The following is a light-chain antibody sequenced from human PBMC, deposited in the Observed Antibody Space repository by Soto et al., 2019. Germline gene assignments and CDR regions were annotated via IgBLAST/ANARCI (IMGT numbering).Light chain of an antibody. CDR3: CSYAGTYSYV. J-gene: IGLJ1*01. CDR1: SIDVGGYNF. V-gene: IGLV2-11*01. CDR2: DVS. Sequence: QSVLTQPRSVSGSPGQSVTISCTGTSIDVGGYNFVSWYQQHPGIAPKLMIYDVSRRPSGVPDRFSGSKSGNTASLTISGLQAEDEADYYCCSYAGTYSYVFGIGTKVNVL.